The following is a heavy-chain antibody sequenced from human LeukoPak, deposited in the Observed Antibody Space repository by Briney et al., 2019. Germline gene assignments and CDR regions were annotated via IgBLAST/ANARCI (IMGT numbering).Heavy chain of an antibody. CDR3: ARYGITIVRGGKYYFDS. J-gene: IGHJ4*02. CDR2: IHYSGST. D-gene: IGHD3-10*01. V-gene: IGHV4-59*08. Sequence: PSETLSLTCTVSGGSISGYFWSWIRQPPGKGLEWIGYIHYSGSTNYNPSLNSRVTISVDTSKNQFCLRLSSVTAADTAVYYCARYGITIVRGGKYYFDSWGQGTLVTVSS. CDR1: GGSISGYF.